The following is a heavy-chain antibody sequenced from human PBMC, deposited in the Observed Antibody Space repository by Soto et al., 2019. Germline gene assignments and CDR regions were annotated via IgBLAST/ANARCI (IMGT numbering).Heavy chain of an antibody. J-gene: IGHJ5*02. CDR2: IYWDDEK. V-gene: IGHV2-5*02. Sequence: QITLKESGPTLVKPTQTLTLTCTLSGFSLNTRGVGVGWIRQPPGKALEWLALIYWDDEKRYSPSLKSRLTITKDTSKNQVVLRMTNMDPADTATYFCAHSGPYGSGPNWFDPWGQGTLVTVSS. CDR1: GFSLNTRGVG. D-gene: IGHD3-10*01. CDR3: AHSGPYGSGPNWFDP.